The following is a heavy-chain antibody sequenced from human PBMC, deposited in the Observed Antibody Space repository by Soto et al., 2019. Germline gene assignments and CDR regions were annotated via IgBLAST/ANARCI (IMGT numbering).Heavy chain of an antibody. D-gene: IGHD6-19*01. CDR1: GFTFSSYS. CDR2: ISSSSSYI. V-gene: IGHV3-21*01. CDR3: ARVLAVAIDY. Sequence: EVQLVESGGGLVKPGGSVRLSCAASGFTFSSYSMNWVRQAPGKGLEWVSSISSSSSYIYYADSVKGRFTISRDNAKNSLYLQMNSLRAEDTAVYYCARVLAVAIDYWGQGTLVTVSS. J-gene: IGHJ4*02.